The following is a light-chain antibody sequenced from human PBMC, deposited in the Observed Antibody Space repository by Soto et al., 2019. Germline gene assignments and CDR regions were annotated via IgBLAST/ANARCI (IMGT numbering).Light chain of an antibody. CDR2: GNI. CDR1: SSNIGAGYD. V-gene: IGLV1-40*01. J-gene: IGLJ1*01. Sequence: QYVLTQPPSVSGAPGQRVTISCTGSSSNIGAGYDVHWYQQLPGAAPKLLIYGNINRPSGVPDRFSASKSATSASLAITGLQAEDEADYYCQSYDSSLSGLYVFGTGTKVTVL. CDR3: QSYDSSLSGLYV.